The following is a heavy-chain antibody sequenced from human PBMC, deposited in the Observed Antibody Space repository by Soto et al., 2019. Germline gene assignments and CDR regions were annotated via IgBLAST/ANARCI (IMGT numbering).Heavy chain of an antibody. V-gene: IGHV3-30-3*01. Sequence: GGSLRLSCAASGFTFSSYAMHWVRHARGNGLEWVAVISYDGSKKNYADSVKGRFTISRDNSKKTLYPQMNSLRAEDTAVYYCARDNWNYGIYHYGMYVWGQGTTVTVSS. CDR3: ARDNWNYGIYHYGMYV. J-gene: IGHJ6*02. CDR2: ISYDGSKK. D-gene: IGHD1-7*01. CDR1: GFTFSSYA.